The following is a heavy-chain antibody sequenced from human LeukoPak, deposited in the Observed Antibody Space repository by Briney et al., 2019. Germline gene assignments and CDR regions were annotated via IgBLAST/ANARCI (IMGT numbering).Heavy chain of an antibody. CDR3: ARKGGNKPGYYYYYMDV. CDR1: GYSFTNYD. J-gene: IGHJ6*03. CDR2: MNPKSGDT. V-gene: IGHV1-8*03. D-gene: IGHD2/OR15-2a*01. Sequence: GASVKVSCKASGYSFTNYDINWVRQATGQGLEWMGWMNPKSGDTGYSQKFQGRVFITRDTSINTAYMELSSLGSDDTAVYYCARKGGNKPGYYYYYMDVWGKGTTVTVSS.